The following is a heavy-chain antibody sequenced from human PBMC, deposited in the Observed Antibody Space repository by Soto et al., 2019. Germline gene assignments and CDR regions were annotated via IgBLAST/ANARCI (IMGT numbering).Heavy chain of an antibody. D-gene: IGHD3-22*01. V-gene: IGHV3-23*01. CDR3: AKDWGITMIVVGPNAFDI. J-gene: IGHJ3*02. Sequence: GGSLRLSCAASGFTFSSYAMSWVRQAPGKGLEWVSAISVSGGSTYYADSVKGRFTISRDNSKNTLYLQMNSLRAEDTAVYYCAKDWGITMIVVGPNAFDIWGQGTMVTVSS. CDR2: ISVSGGST. CDR1: GFTFSSYA.